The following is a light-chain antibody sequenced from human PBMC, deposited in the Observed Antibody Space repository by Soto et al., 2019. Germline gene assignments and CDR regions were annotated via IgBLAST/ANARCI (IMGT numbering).Light chain of an antibody. V-gene: IGKV3-11*01. Sequence: EMVLTQSPSTLSLSPGERATLSCRASQSVSSYLAWYQQKPGQAPRLLIYDASNRATGIPARFSGSGSGTDFTLTISSLQSEDFALYYCHQYNSWPPGTFGQGTMVDVK. CDR3: HQYNSWPPGT. CDR1: QSVSSY. J-gene: IGKJ2*01. CDR2: DAS.